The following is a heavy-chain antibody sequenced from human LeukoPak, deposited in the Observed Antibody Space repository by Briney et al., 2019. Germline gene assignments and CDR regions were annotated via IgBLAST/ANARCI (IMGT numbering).Heavy chain of an antibody. Sequence: GGSLRLSCAASGFTVSSNYMSWVRQAPGKGLEWVSVIYSGGSTYYADSVKGRFTISRDNSKDTLCLQMNSLRAEDTAVYYCAGYDFWSGYSDYYYGMDVWGQGTTVTVSS. V-gene: IGHV3-53*01. CDR3: AGYDFWSGYSDYYYGMDV. CDR2: IYSGGST. D-gene: IGHD3-3*01. J-gene: IGHJ6*02. CDR1: GFTVSSNY.